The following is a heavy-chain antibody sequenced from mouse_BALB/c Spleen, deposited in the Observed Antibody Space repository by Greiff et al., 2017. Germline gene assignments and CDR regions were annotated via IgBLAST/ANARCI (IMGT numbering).Heavy chain of an antibody. Sequence: QVQLQQSGAELVKPGASVKLSCKASGYTFTSYYMYWVKQRPGQGLEWIGEINPSNGGTNFNEKFKSKATLTVDKSSSTAYMQLSSLTSEDSAVDDGTRAVYGYRYFEVWGAGTTVTVSS. CDR2: INPSNGGT. V-gene: IGHV1S81*02. CDR3: TRAVYGYRYFEV. CDR1: GYTFTSYY. J-gene: IGHJ1*01. D-gene: IGHD1-1*01.